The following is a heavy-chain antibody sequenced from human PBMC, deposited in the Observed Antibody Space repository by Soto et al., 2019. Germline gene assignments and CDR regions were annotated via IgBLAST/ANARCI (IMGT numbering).Heavy chain of an antibody. CDR1: GFTFSSYG. J-gene: IGHJ5*02. D-gene: IGHD6-13*01. V-gene: IGHV3-30*18. Sequence: QVQLVESGGGVVQPGRSLRLSCAASGFTFSSYGMHWVRQAPGKGLEWVAVISYDGSNKYYADSVKGRFTISRDNSKNTLYLQMNSLRAEDKAVYYWAKDGRGPYSSSWYDWFDPWGQGTLVTVSS. CDR3: AKDGRGPYSSSWYDWFDP. CDR2: ISYDGSNK.